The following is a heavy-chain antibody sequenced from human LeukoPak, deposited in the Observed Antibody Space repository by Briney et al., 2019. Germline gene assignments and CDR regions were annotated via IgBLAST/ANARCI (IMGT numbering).Heavy chain of an antibody. CDR3: ARGVDFWSGLSD. D-gene: IGHD3-3*01. CDR1: GGSISSGDYY. Sequence: SQTLSLTCTVSGGSISSGDYYWSWIRQPPGKGLEWIGYIYYSGSTYYNPSLKSRVTISVDTSKNQFSLKLSSVTAADTAVYYCARGVDFWSGLSDWGQGTLVTVSS. V-gene: IGHV4-30-4*08. CDR2: IYYSGST. J-gene: IGHJ4*02.